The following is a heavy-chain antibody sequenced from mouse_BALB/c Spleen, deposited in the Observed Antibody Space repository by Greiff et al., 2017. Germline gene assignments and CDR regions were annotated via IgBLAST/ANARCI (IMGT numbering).Heavy chain of an antibody. CDR3: AREYGNYDYAMDY. CDR1: GYTFTSYW. CDR2: IYPSDSYT. J-gene: IGHJ4*01. D-gene: IGHD2-10*02. V-gene: IGHV1-69*02. Sequence: QVQLQQPGAELVRPGASVKLSCKASGYTFTSYWINWVKQRPGQGLEWIGNIYPSDSYTNYNQKFKDKATLTVDKSSSTAYMQLSSPTSEDSAVYYCAREYGNYDYAMDYWGQGTSVTVSS.